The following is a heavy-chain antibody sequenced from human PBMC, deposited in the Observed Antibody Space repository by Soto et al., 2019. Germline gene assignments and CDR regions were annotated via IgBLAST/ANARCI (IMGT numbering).Heavy chain of an antibody. V-gene: IGHV1-18*01. CDR3: ARVEYYYGSGSYYQNWFDP. J-gene: IGHJ5*02. D-gene: IGHD3-10*01. CDR1: GYTFTSYG. CDR2: ISAYNGNT. Sequence: ASVKVSCKASGYTFTSYGISWVRQAPGQGLEWMGWISAYNGNTNYAQKLQGRVTMTTDTSTSTDYMELRSLRSDDTAVYYCARVEYYYGSGSYYQNWFDPWGQGTLVTVSS.